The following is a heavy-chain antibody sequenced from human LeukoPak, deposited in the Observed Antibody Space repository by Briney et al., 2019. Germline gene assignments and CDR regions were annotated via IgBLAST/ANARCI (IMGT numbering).Heavy chain of an antibody. D-gene: IGHD3-9*01. V-gene: IGHV4-30-2*03. CDR3: ARGYYDILTGYPNWFDP. CDR1: GGSIKGGGFF. CDR2: IYYSGST. J-gene: IGHJ5*02. Sequence: SQTLSLTCSVSGGSIKGGGFFWNWVRQHPGKGLEWIGHIYYSGSTYYNPSLKSRVTISVDTSKNQFSLKLSSVTAADTAVYYCARGYYDILTGYPNWFDPWGQGTLVTVSS.